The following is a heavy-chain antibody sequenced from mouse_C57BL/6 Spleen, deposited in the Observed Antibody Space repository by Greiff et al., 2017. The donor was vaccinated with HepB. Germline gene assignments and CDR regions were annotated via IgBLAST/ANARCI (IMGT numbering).Heavy chain of an antibody. CDR2: ISNGGGST. D-gene: IGHD4-1*01. CDR1: GFTFSDYY. Sequence: EVHLVESGGGLVQPGGSLKLSCAASGFTFSDYYMYWVRQTPEKRLEWVAYISNGGGSTYYPDTVKGRFTISRDNAKNTLYLQMSRLKSEDTAMYYCARSGTWYFDYWGQGTTLTVSS. V-gene: IGHV5-12*01. J-gene: IGHJ2*01. CDR3: ARSGTWYFDY.